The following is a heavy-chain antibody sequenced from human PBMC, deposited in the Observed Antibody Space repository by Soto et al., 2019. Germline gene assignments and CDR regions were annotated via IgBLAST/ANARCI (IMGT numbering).Heavy chain of an antibody. V-gene: IGHV3-48*03. CDR1: GFAFSNYE. Sequence: LRLSCAASGFAFSNYEMNWVRQAPGKGLEWVSYISLSGSTIYYADSVKGRFTISRDDAKDSLYLEMDSLRADDTAVYYCARESFSASPNFFDYWGQGTLDTVSS. CDR2: ISLSGSTI. D-gene: IGHD1-26*01. J-gene: IGHJ4*02. CDR3: ARESFSASPNFFDY.